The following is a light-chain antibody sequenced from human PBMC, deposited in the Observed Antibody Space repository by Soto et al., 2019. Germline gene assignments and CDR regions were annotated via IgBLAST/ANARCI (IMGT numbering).Light chain of an antibody. CDR3: HQYNSWPLT. J-gene: IGKJ4*01. Sequence: EIVMTQSPVPLSVSPGERATLSCRASQSVGGNLAWFQQKPGQAPRLLIYESSTRATGIPDRFSGSGSGTEFTLTIGSLQSEDFAVYYCHQYNSWPLTFGGGTKVEIK. V-gene: IGKV3-15*01. CDR2: ESS. CDR1: QSVGGN.